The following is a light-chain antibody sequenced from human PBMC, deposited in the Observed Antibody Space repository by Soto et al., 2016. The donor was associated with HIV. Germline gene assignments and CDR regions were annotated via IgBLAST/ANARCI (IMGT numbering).Light chain of an antibody. Sequence: SSELTQDPAVSVALGQTVRIRCQGDSLRQYYATWYQQKSGQGPVLVIFAKNKRPPGIPDRFSGSRSGNTASLTISGAQAEDEADYYCFSRDRNGDLYVFGPGTKVTVL. J-gene: IGLJ1*01. CDR1: SLRQYY. CDR2: AKN. CDR3: FSRDRNGDLYV. V-gene: IGLV3-19*01.